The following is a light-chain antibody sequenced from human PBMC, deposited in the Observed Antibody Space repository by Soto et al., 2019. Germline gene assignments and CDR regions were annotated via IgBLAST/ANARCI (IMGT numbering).Light chain of an antibody. CDR1: QTVLYNSNNKNH. Sequence: DFVMTQAPDSLAVSLGERATINCKSSQTVLYNSNNKNHLGWFQQKPGHPPKLLIYGASTRASGVPDRFSGSGSGTYFTLTISSLQAEDVSVYYCQQYYSSPFTFGQGTKLEIK. J-gene: IGKJ2*01. V-gene: IGKV4-1*01. CDR3: QQYYSSPFT. CDR2: GAS.